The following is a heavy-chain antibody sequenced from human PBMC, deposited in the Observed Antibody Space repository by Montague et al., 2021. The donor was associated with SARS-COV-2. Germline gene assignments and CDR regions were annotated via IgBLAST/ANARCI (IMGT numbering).Heavy chain of an antibody. CDR1: GDSVSSNSAT. D-gene: IGHD1-1*01. J-gene: IGHJ6*02. CDR3: TSGREGNYNVMDV. V-gene: IGHV6-1*01. CDR2: TYYRSKRYN. Sequence: CAISGDSVSSNSATWNWVRRSPSRGLEWLGRTYYRSKRYNDYAVXVRGRVTINPDTSKNQFSLQLNSVTPEDTAIYYCTSGREGNYNVMDVWGQGTTVTVSS.